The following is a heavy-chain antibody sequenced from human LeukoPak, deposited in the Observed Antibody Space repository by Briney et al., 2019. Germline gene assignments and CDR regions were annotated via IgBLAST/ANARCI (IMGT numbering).Heavy chain of an antibody. J-gene: IGHJ4*02. CDR2: ISGSGGST. CDR1: GFTFSSYA. CDR3: AKSPGPPPADGFDSSGYLDY. Sequence: GASLRLSCAASGFTFSSYAMSWVRQAPGKGLEWVSAISGSGGSTYYADSVKGRFTISRDNSKNTLYLQMNSLRAEDTAVYYCAKSPGPPPADGFDSSGYLDYWGQGTLVTVSS. D-gene: IGHD3-22*01. V-gene: IGHV3-23*01.